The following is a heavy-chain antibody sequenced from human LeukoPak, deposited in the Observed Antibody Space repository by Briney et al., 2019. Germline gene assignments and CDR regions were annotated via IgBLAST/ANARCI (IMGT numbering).Heavy chain of an antibody. V-gene: IGHV1-8*03. CDR2: MNPNSGNT. D-gene: IGHD6-19*01. CDR1: GYTFSGYD. J-gene: IGHJ3*02. CDR3: ARGYEGGWKDAFDI. Sequence: VSVKVSCKAPGYTFSGYDINWVRQATGQGLEWMGWMNPNSGNTGYAQKFQGRVTFTRDTSISTAYTELSSLRSEDTAVYYCARGYEGGWKDAFDIWGQGTMVTVSS.